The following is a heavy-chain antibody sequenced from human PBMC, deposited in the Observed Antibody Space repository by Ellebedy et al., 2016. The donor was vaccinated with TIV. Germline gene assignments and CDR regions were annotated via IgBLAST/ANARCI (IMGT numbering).Heavy chain of an antibody. D-gene: IGHD6-13*01. CDR3: ARDRGSSWYGFRQTGYYYGMDV. CDR1: GYTLTDLS. J-gene: IGHJ6*02. V-gene: IGHV1-24*01. CDR2: FDPEDGET. Sequence: ASVKVSCKVSGYTLTDLSMHWVRQAPGKGLEWMGGFDPEDGETIYAQKFQGRVTITADESTSTAYMELSSLRSEDTAVYYCARDRGSSWYGFRQTGYYYGMDVWGQGTTVTVSS.